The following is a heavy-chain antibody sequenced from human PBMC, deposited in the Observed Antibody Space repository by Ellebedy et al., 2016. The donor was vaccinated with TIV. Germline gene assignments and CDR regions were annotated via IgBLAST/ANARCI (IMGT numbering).Heavy chain of an antibody. CDR1: GFTFSSYW. J-gene: IGHJ4*02. Sequence: GESLKISCAASGFTFSSYWMSWVRQAPGKGLEWVANIKQDGSEKYYVDSVKGRFTISRDNAKNSLYLQMNSLRAEDTAVYYCARAGGSGSFHSSNFDYWGQGALATVSS. CDR2: IKQDGSEK. V-gene: IGHV3-7*01. CDR3: ARAGGSGSFHSSNFDY. D-gene: IGHD3-10*01.